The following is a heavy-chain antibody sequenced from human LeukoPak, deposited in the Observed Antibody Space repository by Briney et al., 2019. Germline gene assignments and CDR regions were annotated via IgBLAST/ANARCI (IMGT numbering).Heavy chain of an antibody. J-gene: IGHJ4*02. CDR3: ARGQGDSYFDY. CDR1: GGSISSYY. Sequence: PSETLSLTCTVSGGSISSYYWSWIRQPPGKGLEWIGYIYYSGSTNHNPSLKSRVTISVDTSKNQFSLKLSSVTAADTAVYYCARGQGDSYFDYWGQGTLVTVSS. V-gene: IGHV4-59*01. D-gene: IGHD2-21*02. CDR2: IYYSGST.